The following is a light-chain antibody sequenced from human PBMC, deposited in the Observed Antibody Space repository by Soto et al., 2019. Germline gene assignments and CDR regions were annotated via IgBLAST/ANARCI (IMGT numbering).Light chain of an antibody. J-gene: IGKJ1*01. Sequence: EIVLTQSPGTLSLSPGERATLSCRASQTISNTFLAWYQQRPGQAPRLLIYGASDRATDIPARFSGSGSGTDFTLIISSLEPEDFAFYFCQQGSTWPWTFGQGTKVDI. CDR3: QQGSTWPWT. CDR2: GAS. V-gene: IGKV3-11*01. CDR1: QTISNTF.